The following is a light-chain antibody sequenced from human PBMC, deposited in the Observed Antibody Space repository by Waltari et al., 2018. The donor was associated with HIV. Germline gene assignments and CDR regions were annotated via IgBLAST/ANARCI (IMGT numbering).Light chain of an antibody. V-gene: IGKV2-28*01. CDR1: PSLRHSNGNNY. CDR3: MQALNVPLT. CDR2: LGS. Sequence: LVMPQSPLSLSVTPGEPASISCMSSPSLRHSNGNNYLDWYVQKLGQSPQLLIDLGSNRASGVPDRISGSESGTDFALKITRVEAEDVGVYYCMQALNVPLTFGGGTKVEIK. J-gene: IGKJ4*01.